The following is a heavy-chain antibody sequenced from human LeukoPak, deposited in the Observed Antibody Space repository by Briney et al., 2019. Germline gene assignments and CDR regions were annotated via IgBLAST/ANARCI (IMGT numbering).Heavy chain of an antibody. J-gene: IGHJ3*02. CDR3: ASRSYYDSSGYYYGNDAFDI. D-gene: IGHD3-22*01. V-gene: IGHV1-18*01. Sequence: GASVKVSCKASGYTFTSYGISWVRQAPGQGLEWMGWISAYNGNTNYAQKLQGRVTMTTDTSTSTAYMELRSLRSDDTAVYYCASRSYYDSSGYYYGNDAFDIWGQGTMVTVSS. CDR1: GYTFTSYG. CDR2: ISAYNGNT.